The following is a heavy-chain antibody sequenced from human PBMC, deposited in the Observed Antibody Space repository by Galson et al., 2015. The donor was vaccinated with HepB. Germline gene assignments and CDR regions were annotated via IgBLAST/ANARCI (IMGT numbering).Heavy chain of an antibody. Sequence: SLRLSCAASGFTFSSYWMHWVRQVPGKGLVWVSRINSDGSSTTYADSVKGRFTISRDNAKNTLYLQMNSLRAEDTAVYYCASYGGNPPQVWGPGTLVTVSS. D-gene: IGHD4-23*01. V-gene: IGHV3-74*01. CDR2: INSDGSST. J-gene: IGHJ4*02. CDR1: GFTFSSYW. CDR3: ASYGGNPPQV.